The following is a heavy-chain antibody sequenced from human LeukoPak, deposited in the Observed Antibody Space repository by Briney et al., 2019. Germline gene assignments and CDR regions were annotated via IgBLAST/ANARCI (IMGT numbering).Heavy chain of an antibody. CDR3: AKDIGLYYYDT. CDR2: ISGSGGST. Sequence: LAGGSLRLSCAASGFTFSSYAMTWVRQAPGKGLEWVSGISGSGGSTFFADSVKGRFTISRDNSKNTLYLQMNSLRAEDTAVYYCAKDIGLYYYDTWGQGTLVTVSS. V-gene: IGHV3-23*01. J-gene: IGHJ4*02. D-gene: IGHD3-22*01. CDR1: GFTFSSYA.